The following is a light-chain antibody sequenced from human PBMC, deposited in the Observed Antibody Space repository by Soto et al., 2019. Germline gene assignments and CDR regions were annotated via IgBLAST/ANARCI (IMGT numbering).Light chain of an antibody. Sequence: DIVMTQSPDSLAVSLGERATINCKSSQTVLYSSNNKTYLAWYQKRPGQPPKLLIYWASTRESGVPDRFSGSGSGTDFTLPITRLEPEDFAVYYCQQYSRSPVTFGPGTKVDLK. J-gene: IGKJ3*01. CDR2: WAS. V-gene: IGKV4-1*01. CDR3: QQYSRSPVT. CDR1: QTVLYSSNNKTY.